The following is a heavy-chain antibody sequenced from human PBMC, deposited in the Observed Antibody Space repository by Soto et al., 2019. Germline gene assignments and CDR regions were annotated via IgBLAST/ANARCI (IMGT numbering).Heavy chain of an antibody. J-gene: IGHJ5*02. CDR1: GFNFSNHW. Sequence: GGSLRLSCAASGFNFSNHWMHWVRQRPAEGLVWVSRITSDGKSKAYAESVKGRFAISRDNAKNTLYLQMNGLTAEDAAVYYCARESGDWPLNWFDPWGQGTLVTVSS. D-gene: IGHD2-21*02. CDR3: ARESGDWPLNWFDP. V-gene: IGHV3-74*01. CDR2: ITSDGKSK.